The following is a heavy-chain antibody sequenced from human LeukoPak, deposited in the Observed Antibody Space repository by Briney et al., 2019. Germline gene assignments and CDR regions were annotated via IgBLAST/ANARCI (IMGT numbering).Heavy chain of an antibody. D-gene: IGHD5-18*01. CDR3: ARDGGGYTYAYIH. Sequence: PSETLSLTCTVSSGSISNYYWSCIRQPPGRGLEWMGHIYSNGDTKYNPSLKGRVTMSVDTAKKQFSLTLSSVTAADTAVYYCARDGGGYTYAYIHWGQGTLVTVSS. V-gene: IGHV4-59*01. J-gene: IGHJ4*02. CDR1: SGSISNYY. CDR2: IYSNGDT.